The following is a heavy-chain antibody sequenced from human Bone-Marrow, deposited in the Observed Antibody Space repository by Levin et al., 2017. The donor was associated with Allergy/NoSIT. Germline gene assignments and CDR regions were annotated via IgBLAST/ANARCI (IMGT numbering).Heavy chain of an antibody. D-gene: IGHD6-13*01. CDR2: ISYDGSKK. J-gene: IGHJ4*02. CDR3: ASDGTREYSSSWYYFDF. Sequence: GESLKISCEASQFAFSNYAFHWVRQAPGKGLEWVAFISYDGSKKNYADSVKGRFTISRDNSRNTLFLQMSGLRSDDTAVYYCASDGTREYSSSWYYFDFWGQGTLVTVSS. V-gene: IGHV3-30*04. CDR1: QFAFSNYA.